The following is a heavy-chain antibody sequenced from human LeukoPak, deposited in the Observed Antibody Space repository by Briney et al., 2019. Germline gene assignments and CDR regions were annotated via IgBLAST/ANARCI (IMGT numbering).Heavy chain of an antibody. CDR1: GYTFTSYG. J-gene: IGHJ3*02. CDR2: ISAYNSNT. CDR3: ARNGVASSFTYYYDSSGPFDI. V-gene: IGHV1-18*01. D-gene: IGHD3-22*01. Sequence: ASVKVSCKASGYTFTSYGISWVRQAPGQGLEWMGWISAYNSNTNYAQKLQGRVTMTTDTSTSTAYMELRSLRSDDTAVYYCARNGVASSFTYYYDSSGPFDIWGQETMVTVSS.